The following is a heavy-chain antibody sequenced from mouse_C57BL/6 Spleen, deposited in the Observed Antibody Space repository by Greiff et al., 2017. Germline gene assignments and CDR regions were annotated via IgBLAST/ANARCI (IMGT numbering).Heavy chain of an antibody. D-gene: IGHD3-2*02. CDR1: GYTFTSYW. V-gene: IGHV1-61*01. Sequence: QVQLQQPGAELVRPGSSVKLSCKASGYTFTSYWMDWVKQRPGQGLEWIGNIYPSDSETHYNRKFKDKATVTVDKSSSTAYMQISSLTSEDSAVYYCARGDSSGPWGFAYWGQGTLVTVSA. J-gene: IGHJ3*01. CDR3: ARGDSSGPWGFAY. CDR2: IYPSDSET.